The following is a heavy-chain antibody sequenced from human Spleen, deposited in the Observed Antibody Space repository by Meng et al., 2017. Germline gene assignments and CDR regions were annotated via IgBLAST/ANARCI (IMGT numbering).Heavy chain of an antibody. J-gene: IGHJ4*02. D-gene: IGHD3-22*01. CDR3: ARGHHYYDSSGYGG. Sequence: QVQLPQGGAGLLKPSETLSLTCVVSGGSFSDYYWSWIRQPPGKGLEWIGEINHSGSTNYNPSLESRATISVDKSKNQFSLKLSSVTAADTAVYYCARGHHYYDSSGYGGWGQGTLVTVSS. CDR2: INHSGST. CDR1: GGSFSDYY. V-gene: IGHV4-34*01.